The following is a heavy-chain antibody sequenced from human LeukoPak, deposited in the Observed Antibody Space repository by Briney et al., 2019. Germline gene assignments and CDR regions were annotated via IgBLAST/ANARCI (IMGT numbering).Heavy chain of an antibody. V-gene: IGHV3-15*01. CDR3: PTPPD. CDR2: LKSDSDGGTT. CDR1: GITISSAW. J-gene: IGHJ4*02. Sequence: PGGSLRLSCEASGITISSAWMSWVRQPPGKEFEYVARLKSDSDGGTTDHAAPVKGRFTISRDDSKNTLYLQMNSLTIEDTAVYYCPTPPDWGQGTLVTVSP.